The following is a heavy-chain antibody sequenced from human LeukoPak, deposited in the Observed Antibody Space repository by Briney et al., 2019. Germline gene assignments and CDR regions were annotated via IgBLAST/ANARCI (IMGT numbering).Heavy chain of an antibody. CDR3: ARRVAVGWFDP. Sequence: SETLSLTCTVSGGSISDYCWSWIRQPPGKGLEWIGYIFYSGSTNYHPSLKSRVTISVDTSKSQFSLKLSSVTAADPAVYYCARRVAVGWFDPWGQGTLVTVSS. V-gene: IGHV4-59*01. CDR2: IFYSGST. D-gene: IGHD6-19*01. CDR1: GGSISDYC. J-gene: IGHJ5*02.